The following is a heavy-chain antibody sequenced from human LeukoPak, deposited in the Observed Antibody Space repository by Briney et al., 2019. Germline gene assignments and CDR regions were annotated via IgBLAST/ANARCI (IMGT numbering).Heavy chain of an antibody. CDR1: GGSFSGYY. CDR2: INHSGGT. CDR3: ARGPRASYGSGSYYNY. D-gene: IGHD3-10*01. V-gene: IGHV4-34*01. Sequence: SETLSLTCAVYGGSFSGYYWSWIRQPPGKGLEWIGEINHSGGTNYNPSLKSRVTISVDTSKNQFSLKLSSVTAADTAVYYCARGPRASYGSGSYYNYWGQGTLVTVSS. J-gene: IGHJ4*02.